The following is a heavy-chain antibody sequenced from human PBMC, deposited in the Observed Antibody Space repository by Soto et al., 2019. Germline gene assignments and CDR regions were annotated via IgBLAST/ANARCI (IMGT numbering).Heavy chain of an antibody. Sequence: PGGSLRLSCAASGFTFSGSAMHWVRQASGKGLEWVGRIRDKSNSYTTAYAASVKGRFTISRDDSDNTAYLQMNSLKIEDTAVYYCAASGFDTFVAYWGQGTLVTVSS. CDR1: GFTFSGSA. J-gene: IGHJ4*02. D-gene: IGHD5-12*01. CDR2: IRDKSNSYTT. CDR3: AASGFDTFVAY. V-gene: IGHV3-73*01.